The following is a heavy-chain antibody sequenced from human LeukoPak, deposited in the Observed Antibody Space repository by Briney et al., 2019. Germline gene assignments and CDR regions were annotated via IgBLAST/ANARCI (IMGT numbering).Heavy chain of an antibody. D-gene: IGHD1-26*01. Sequence: QPGRSLRLSCAASGFTFSSYAMHWVRQAPGKGLEWVANIRQDGSEENYADSVKGRFTISRDNAKNSLYLQINSLRAEDTAVYYCARDSYWYPVDYWGQGTLVTVSS. CDR1: GFTFSSYA. J-gene: IGHJ4*02. CDR3: ARDSYWYPVDY. CDR2: IRQDGSEE. V-gene: IGHV3-7*01.